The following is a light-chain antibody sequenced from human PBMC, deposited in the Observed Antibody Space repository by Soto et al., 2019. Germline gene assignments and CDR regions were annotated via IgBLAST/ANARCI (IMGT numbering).Light chain of an antibody. J-gene: IGLJ3*02. V-gene: IGLV8-61*01. CDR2: NTN. CDR3: VLYMGSGTWV. CDR1: SGSVSTSYY. Sequence: QTVVTQEPSFSVSPGRTVTLTCSLSSGSVSTSYYPSWYQQTPGQAPRTLIYNTNTRSSGVPDRFSGSILGNKAALTITGAQADDESDYYCVLYMGSGTWVFGGGTQLTVL.